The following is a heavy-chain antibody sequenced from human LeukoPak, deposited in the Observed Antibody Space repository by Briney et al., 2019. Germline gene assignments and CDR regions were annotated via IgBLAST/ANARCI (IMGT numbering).Heavy chain of an antibody. CDR2: IRSSSSDI. CDR1: GFTFSYYS. Sequence: PGGSLRLSCAASGFTFSYYSMNWVRQAPGKGLEWISHIRSSSSDIYYADSVKGRFTISRDNSKNTLYLQMNSLRAEDTAVYYCAKDFDFWSGSPNWYFDLWGRGTLVTVSS. D-gene: IGHD3-3*01. V-gene: IGHV3-21*05. J-gene: IGHJ2*01. CDR3: AKDFDFWSGSPNWYFDL.